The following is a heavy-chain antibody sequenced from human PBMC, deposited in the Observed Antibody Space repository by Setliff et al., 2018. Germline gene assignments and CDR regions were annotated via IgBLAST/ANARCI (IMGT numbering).Heavy chain of an antibody. Sequence: GGSLRLSCAASGFTFNTYAMSLVRQPPGKGLEWVSFIQHDGSREFYGDPVKGRFIISRDNSKNTLYLQMNSLSAEDTAVYYCAKVPNSGGYAGPFDFWGQGTLVTVSS. V-gene: IGHV3-30*02. J-gene: IGHJ4*02. D-gene: IGHD5-12*01. CDR1: GFTFNTYA. CDR2: IQHDGSRE. CDR3: AKVPNSGGYAGPFDF.